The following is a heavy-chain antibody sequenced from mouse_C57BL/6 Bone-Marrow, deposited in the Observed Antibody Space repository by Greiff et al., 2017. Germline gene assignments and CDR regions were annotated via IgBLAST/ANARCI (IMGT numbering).Heavy chain of an antibody. Sequence: VQLQQSGPGLAKPSQTLSLTCSVTGYSITSDYWNWIRKFPGNKLEYMGYISYSGSTYYNPSLKSRISITRETSKNQYYLQLNSVTTEDTATYYCARYAAPGGQGYFDVWGTGTTVTVSS. J-gene: IGHJ1*03. CDR3: ARYAAPGGQGYFDV. CDR1: GYSITSDY. CDR2: ISYSGST. D-gene: IGHD4-1*01. V-gene: IGHV3-8*01.